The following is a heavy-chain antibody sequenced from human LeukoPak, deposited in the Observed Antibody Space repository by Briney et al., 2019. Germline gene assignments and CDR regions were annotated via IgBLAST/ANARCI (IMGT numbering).Heavy chain of an antibody. CDR2: IYYSGST. CDR1: GGSISSSSYY. J-gene: IGHJ3*02. D-gene: IGHD3-22*01. Sequence: SETLSLTCTVSGGSISSSSYYWGWIRQPPGKGLEWIGSIYYSGSTYYNPSLKSRVTISVDTSKNQFSLKLSSVTAADTAVCYCASLRPYYYDSSGYYSDAFDIWGQGTMVTVSS. V-gene: IGHV4-39*01. CDR3: ASLRPYYYDSSGYYSDAFDI.